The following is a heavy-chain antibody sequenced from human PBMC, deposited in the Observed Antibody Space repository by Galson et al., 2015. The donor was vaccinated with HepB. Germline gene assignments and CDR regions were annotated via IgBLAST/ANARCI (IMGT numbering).Heavy chain of an antibody. CDR3: AGEMATIRTFDY. CDR2: INPSGGST. Sequence: SVKVSCKASGYTFTSYYMHWVRQAPGQGLEWMGIINPSGGSTSYAQKFQGRVTMTRDTSTSTVYMELSSLRSEDTAVYYCAGEMATIRTFDYWGQGTLVTVSS. J-gene: IGHJ4*02. CDR1: GYTFTSYY. V-gene: IGHV1-46*03. D-gene: IGHD5-24*01.